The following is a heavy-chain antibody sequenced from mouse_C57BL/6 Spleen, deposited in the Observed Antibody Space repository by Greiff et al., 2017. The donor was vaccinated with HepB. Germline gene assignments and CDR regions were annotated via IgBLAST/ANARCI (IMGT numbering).Heavy chain of an antibody. Sequence: QVQLQQPGAELVMPGASAKLSCKASGYTFTSYWMHWVKQRPGQGLEWIGEIDPSDSYTNYNQKFKGKSTLTVDKSSSTAYMQLSSLTSEDSAVYYCARWPRGSSLYFDYWGQGTTLTVSS. D-gene: IGHD1-1*01. CDR2: IDPSDSYT. V-gene: IGHV1-69*01. J-gene: IGHJ2*01. CDR1: GYTFTSYW. CDR3: ARWPRGSSLYFDY.